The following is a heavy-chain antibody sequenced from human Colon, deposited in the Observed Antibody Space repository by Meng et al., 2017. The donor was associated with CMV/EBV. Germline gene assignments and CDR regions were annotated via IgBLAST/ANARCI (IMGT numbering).Heavy chain of an antibody. D-gene: IGHD1-26*01. V-gene: IGHV4-39*01. CDR1: GGSISSSSYY. CDR3: ARRGVGATNYQVDY. Sequence: SETLSLTCTVSGGSISSSSYYWGWIRQPPGKGLEWIGSIYYSGSTYYNPSLKSRVTISVDTSKNQFSLKLSSVTAADTAVYYCARRGVGATNYQVDYRGQGTLVTVSS. CDR2: IYYSGST. J-gene: IGHJ4*02.